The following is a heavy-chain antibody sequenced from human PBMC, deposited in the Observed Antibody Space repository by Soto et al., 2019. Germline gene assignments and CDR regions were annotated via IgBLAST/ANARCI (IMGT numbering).Heavy chain of an antibody. CDR1: RFPFSSSD. CDR2: IDVSGGTT. V-gene: IGHV3-23*01. D-gene: IGHD3-10*01. CDR3: AKKSGWFNT. J-gene: IGHJ5*02. Sequence: GRSLTLSCAASRFPFSSSDMTWVRQAPGKGLDWVSTIDVSGGTTYYADYVKCRFTISRDNSMNTVYLQMNSLRAQDTALYYCAKKSGWFNTWGQGALVTVPS.